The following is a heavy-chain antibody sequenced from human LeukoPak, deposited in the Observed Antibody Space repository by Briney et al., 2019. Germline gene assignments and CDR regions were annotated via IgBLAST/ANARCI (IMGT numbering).Heavy chain of an antibody. CDR1: GFTVSSNY. J-gene: IGHJ3*02. CDR2: IYTGGST. V-gene: IGHV3-66*04. D-gene: IGHD3-22*01. CDR3: ARHDPYYFDPI. Sequence: GGSLRLSCAASGFTVSSNYMSWVRQAPGKGLEWVSVIYTGGSTYYADSVKGRFTISRDNSKNTLFLQMNSLRAEDTAVYYCARHDPYYFDPIWGQGTMVTVSS.